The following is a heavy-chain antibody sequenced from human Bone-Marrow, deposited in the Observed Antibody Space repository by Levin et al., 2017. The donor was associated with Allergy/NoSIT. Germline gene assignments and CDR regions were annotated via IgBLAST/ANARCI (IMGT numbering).Heavy chain of an antibody. Sequence: ASVKVSCKASGYTFTGYYMHWVRQAPGQGLEWMGRINPNSGGTNYAQKFQGRVTMTRDTSISTAYMELSRLRSDDTAVYYCARDTTQNGRSSSWYRYYYYGMDVWGQGTTVTVSS. V-gene: IGHV1-2*06. CDR3: ARDTTQNGRSSSWYRYYYYGMDV. CDR1: GYTFTGYY. CDR2: INPNSGGT. D-gene: IGHD6-13*01. J-gene: IGHJ6*02.